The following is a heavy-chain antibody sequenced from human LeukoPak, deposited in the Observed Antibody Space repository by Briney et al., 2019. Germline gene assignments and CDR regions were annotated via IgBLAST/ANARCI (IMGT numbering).Heavy chain of an antibody. CDR3: ANWGCSGGSCYPFDY. Sequence: GGSLRLSCAASGFTFSSYGMSWVRQAPGKGLEWVSATGGTSGRTYYADSVKGRFTISRDNSKNTLYLQMNSLRAEDTAVYYCANWGCSGGSCYPFDYWGQGTLVTVSS. CDR2: TGGTSGRT. V-gene: IGHV3-23*01. CDR1: GFTFSSYG. D-gene: IGHD2-15*01. J-gene: IGHJ4*02.